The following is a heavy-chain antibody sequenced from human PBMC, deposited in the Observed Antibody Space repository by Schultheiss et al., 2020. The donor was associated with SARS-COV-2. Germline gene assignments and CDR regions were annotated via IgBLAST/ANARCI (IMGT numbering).Heavy chain of an antibody. CDR3: AKGSSAWDLDS. CDR1: GFTFSSYA. Sequence: GGSLRLSCAASGFTFSSYAMHWVRQAPGKGLEWVAVISYDGSHKFYADSVKGRFTISRDSSKDTLYLQMNSLRIEDTAVYHCAKGSSAWDLDSWGQGTLVTVSS. V-gene: IGHV3-30*04. J-gene: IGHJ4*02. CDR2: ISYDGSHK. D-gene: IGHD3-22*01.